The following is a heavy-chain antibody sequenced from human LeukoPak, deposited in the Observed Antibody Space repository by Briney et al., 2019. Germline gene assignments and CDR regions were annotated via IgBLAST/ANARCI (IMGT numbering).Heavy chain of an antibody. J-gene: IGHJ4*02. Sequence: GASVKVSCKASGYTFTGYYIYWVRQAPGQGLEWMGWINRNSGATNNAQKFQGRVTMTRDGSISTAYMQLSSLRSDDTAVYYCAYNQPGGNSLDYWGQGTLVTVSS. D-gene: IGHD4-23*01. CDR3: AYNQPGGNSLDY. CDR1: GYTFTGYY. CDR2: INRNSGAT. V-gene: IGHV1-2*02.